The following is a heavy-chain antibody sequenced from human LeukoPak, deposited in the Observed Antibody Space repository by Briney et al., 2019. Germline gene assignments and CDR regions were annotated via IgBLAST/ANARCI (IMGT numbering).Heavy chain of an antibody. D-gene: IGHD4-17*01. CDR2: IYYSGST. Sequence: SETLSLTCTVSGGSISSGDYYWSWIRQPPGKGLEWIGYIYYSGSTCYNPSLKSRVTISVDTSKNQFSLKLSSVTAADTAVYYCARTTVTKGFDYWGQGTLVTVSS. V-gene: IGHV4-30-4*01. J-gene: IGHJ4*02. CDR3: ARTTVTKGFDY. CDR1: GGSISSGDYY.